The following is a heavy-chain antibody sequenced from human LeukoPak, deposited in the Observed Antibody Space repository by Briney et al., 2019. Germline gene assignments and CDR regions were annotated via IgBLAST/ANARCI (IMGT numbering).Heavy chain of an antibody. D-gene: IGHD1-7*01. CDR1: GFTSSSYA. CDR3: AKKKRELRGFDY. CDR2: IGGSGGST. Sequence: PGGSLRLSCAASGFTSSSYAMSWVRQAPGKGLEWVSVIGGSGGSTYYADSVKGRFTISRDNSKNTLYLQMSSLRAEDTAVYYCAKKKRELRGFDYWGQGTLVTVSS. V-gene: IGHV3-23*01. J-gene: IGHJ4*02.